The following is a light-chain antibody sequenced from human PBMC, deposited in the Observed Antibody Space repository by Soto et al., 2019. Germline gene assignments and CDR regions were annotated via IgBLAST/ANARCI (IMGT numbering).Light chain of an antibody. J-gene: IGKJ1*01. CDR1: QSVLYSSNNKNY. V-gene: IGKV4-1*01. CDR2: WAS. Sequence: DVVLTQSQDSLAVSLGERATINCKSSQSVLYSSNNKNYLAWYQQKPGQPPKLLIYWASTRESGVPDRFSGSGSGTDFTLTISSLQAEDVAVYYCQQYYSTPPWTFGQGAKVDI. CDR3: QQYYSTPPWT.